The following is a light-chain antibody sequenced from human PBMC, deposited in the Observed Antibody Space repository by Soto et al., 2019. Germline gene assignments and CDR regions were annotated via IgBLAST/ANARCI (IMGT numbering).Light chain of an antibody. J-gene: IGKJ4*01. CDR3: QQYNNWPLT. CDR1: QSVSSY. V-gene: IGKV3-15*01. Sequence: EIVLTQSPATLSLSPGERATLSCRASQSVSSYLAWYQQKPGQAPRFLIYGASTRATGVPARFSGSGSGTEFTLTISSLQSEDFALYYCQQYNNWPLTFGGGTKVDIK. CDR2: GAS.